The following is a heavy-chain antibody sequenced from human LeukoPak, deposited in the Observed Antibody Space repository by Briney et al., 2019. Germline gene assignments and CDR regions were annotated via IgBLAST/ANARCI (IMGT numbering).Heavy chain of an antibody. CDR1: GFTFSGSA. Sequence: GGSLRLSCAASGFTFSGSAMHWVRQASGKGLEWVGRIRSKANSYATAYAASVKGRFTISRGDSKNTAYLQMNSLKTEDTAVYYCARGGTKGGYSDHDIWGQGTVVTVSS. V-gene: IGHV3-73*01. J-gene: IGHJ3*02. CDR3: ARGGTKGGYSDHDI. D-gene: IGHD5-12*01. CDR2: IRSKANSYAT.